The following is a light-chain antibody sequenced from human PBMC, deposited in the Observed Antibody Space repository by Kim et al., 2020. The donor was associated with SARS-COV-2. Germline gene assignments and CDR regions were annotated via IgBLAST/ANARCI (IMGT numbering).Light chain of an antibody. Sequence: SASVGDRVTITCRASQSISSWLAWYQQKPGKAPKLLIYKASSLESGVPSRFSGSGSGTEFALTISSLQPDDFATYYCQQYNSYITFGGGPKVDIK. V-gene: IGKV1-5*03. CDR3: QQYNSYIT. CDR2: KAS. J-gene: IGKJ4*01. CDR1: QSISSW.